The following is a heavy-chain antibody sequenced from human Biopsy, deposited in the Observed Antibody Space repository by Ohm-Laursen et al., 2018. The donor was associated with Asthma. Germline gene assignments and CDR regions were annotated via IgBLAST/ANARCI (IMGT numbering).Heavy chain of an antibody. CDR2: IITVIGKT. D-gene: IGHD6-19*01. V-gene: IGHV1-69*13. CDR3: ARCQVGYSSGWSLLLKKIYYSGMDV. CDR1: GGTFSNFA. J-gene: IGHJ6*02. Sequence: VASVKVSCKAPGGTFSNFAISWVRQAPGQGLEWMGGIITVIGKTNYAQKFQGRVTITADESTSTAYMEVTSLRSEDTAIYYCARCQVGYSSGWSLLLKKIYYSGMDVWGQGTAVTVSS.